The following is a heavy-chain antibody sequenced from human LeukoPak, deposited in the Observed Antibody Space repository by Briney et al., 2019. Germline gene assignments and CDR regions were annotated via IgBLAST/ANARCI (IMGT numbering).Heavy chain of an antibody. D-gene: IGHD2-15*01. CDR1: GYSISRAFH. CDR2: IFHTGTT. CDR3: ARAGPFCSGGSCYFDS. J-gene: IGHJ4*02. Sequence: SETLSLTCAVSGYSISRAFHWGWIRQSPGKGLECLGNIFHTGTTYYNPSLKSRLTISLDTSKNQFSLKLSSVTAADTAVYYCARAGPFCSGGSCYFDSWGRGTLVTVSS. V-gene: IGHV4-38-2*01.